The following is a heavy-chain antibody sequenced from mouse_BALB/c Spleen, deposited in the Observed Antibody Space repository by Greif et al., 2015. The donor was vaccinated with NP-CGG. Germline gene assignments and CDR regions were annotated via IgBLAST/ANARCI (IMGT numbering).Heavy chain of an antibody. J-gene: IGHJ3*01. CDR2: ISTYYGDA. CDR3: ARGYYGSDWFAY. Sequence: QVQLQQSGAELVRPGVSVKISCKGSGYTFTDYAMHWVKQSHAKSLEWIGVISTYYGDASYNQKFKGKATMTVDKSSSTAYMELARLTSEDSAIYYCARGYYGSDWFAYWGQGTLVTVSA. V-gene: IGHV1S137*01. CDR1: GYTFTDYA. D-gene: IGHD1-1*01.